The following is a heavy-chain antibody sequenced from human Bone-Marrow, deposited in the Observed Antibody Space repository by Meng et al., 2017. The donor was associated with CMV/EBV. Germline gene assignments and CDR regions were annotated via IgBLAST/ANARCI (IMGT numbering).Heavy chain of an antibody. Sequence: GESLKISCVASGFTFSGYTMNWVRQAPGKGLEWISYISSSSDTIYYADSVRGRFTISRDNSKNTLYVHMNSLRPEDTATYYCARDVTTLGYSGMDVWGQGTTVTVSS. V-gene: IGHV3-48*01. J-gene: IGHJ6*02. CDR1: GFTFSGYT. CDR2: ISSSSDTI. CDR3: ARDVTTLGYSGMDV. D-gene: IGHD4-11*01.